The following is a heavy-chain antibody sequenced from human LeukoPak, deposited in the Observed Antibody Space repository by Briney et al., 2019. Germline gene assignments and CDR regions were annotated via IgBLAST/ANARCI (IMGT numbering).Heavy chain of an antibody. J-gene: IGHJ6*02. Sequence: SETLSLTCTVSGGSITTYYWTWIRQPPGKGLEWIGYINYSGSNKYNPSLKSRVTISVDTSKNQFSLKLSSVTAADTAVYYCARAQLNLLVDFGMDVWGQGTTVTVSS. V-gene: IGHV4-59*01. CDR1: GGSITTYY. D-gene: IGHD1-1*01. CDR3: ARAQLNLLVDFGMDV. CDR2: INYSGSN.